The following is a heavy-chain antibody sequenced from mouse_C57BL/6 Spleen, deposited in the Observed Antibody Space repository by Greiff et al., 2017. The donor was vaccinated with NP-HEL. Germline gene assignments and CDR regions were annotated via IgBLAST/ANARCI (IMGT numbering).Heavy chain of an antibody. D-gene: IGHD1-1*01. Sequence: VQLVESGGGLVKPGGSLKLSCAASGFTFSSYTMSWVRQTPEKRLEWVATISGGGGNTYYPDSVKGRFTISRDNAKNTLYLQMSSLRSEDTALYYCARFTTVVATRYFDVWGTGTTVTVSS. J-gene: IGHJ1*03. CDR2: ISGGGGNT. V-gene: IGHV5-9*01. CDR3: ARFTTVVATRYFDV. CDR1: GFTFSSYT.